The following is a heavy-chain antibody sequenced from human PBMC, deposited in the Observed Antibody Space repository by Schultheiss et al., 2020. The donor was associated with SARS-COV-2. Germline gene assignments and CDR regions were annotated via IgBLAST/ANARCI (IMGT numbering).Heavy chain of an antibody. V-gene: IGHV3-30*04. Sequence: GGSLRLSCAASGFTFSSYAMHWVRQAPGKGLEWVAVISYDGSNKYYADSVKGRFTISRDNSKNTLYLQMNSLRAEDTAVYYCALVWYSSSRASWGQGTLVTVSS. CDR2: ISYDGSNK. CDR3: ALVWYSSSRAS. D-gene: IGHD6-6*01. J-gene: IGHJ5*02. CDR1: GFTFSSYA.